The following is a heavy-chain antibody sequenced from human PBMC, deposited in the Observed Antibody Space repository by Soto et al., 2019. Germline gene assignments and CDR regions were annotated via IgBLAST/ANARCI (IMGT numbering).Heavy chain of an antibody. D-gene: IGHD3-10*01. CDR3: ARLGVVRGVYNWFDP. J-gene: IGHJ5*02. V-gene: IGHV1-3*01. CDR2: INAGNGNT. CDR1: GYTFTSYA. Sequence: GASVKVSCKASGYTFTSYAMHWVRQAPGQRLEWMGWINAGNGNTKYSQKFQGRVTITRDTSASTAYMELSSLRSEDTAVYYCARLGVVRGVYNWFDPWGQGTLVTVSS.